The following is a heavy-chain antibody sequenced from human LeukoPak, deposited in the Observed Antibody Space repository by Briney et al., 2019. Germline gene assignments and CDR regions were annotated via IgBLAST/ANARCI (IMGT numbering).Heavy chain of an antibody. CDR1: GGSFSGYY. V-gene: IGHV4-59*10. CDR2: IYASGIT. J-gene: IGHJ6*03. D-gene: IGHD6-19*01. CDR3: ARTGSGRTNYSYHMDV. Sequence: PSETLSLTCAVYGGSFSGYYWSWIRLPAGKGLEWIGRIYASGITKYNPSLKSRVTISVDTSKNQFSLNLSSVTAADTAVYYCARTGSGRTNYSYHMDVWGKGTTVTISS.